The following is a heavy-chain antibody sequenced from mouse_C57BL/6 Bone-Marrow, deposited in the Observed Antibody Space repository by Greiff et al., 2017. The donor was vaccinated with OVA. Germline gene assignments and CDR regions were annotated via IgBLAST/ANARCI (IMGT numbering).Heavy chain of an antibody. J-gene: IGHJ2*01. CDR3: AGVYYGSSYEVDY. CDR1: GYTFTDYY. CDR2: INPYNGGT. V-gene: IGHV1-19*01. D-gene: IGHD1-1*01. Sequence: DVQLQESGPVLVKPGASVKMSCKASGYTFTDYYMNWVKQSHGKSLEWIGVINPYNGGTSYNQKFKGKATLTVDKSSSTAYMELNSLTSEDSAVYFCAGVYYGSSYEVDYWGQGTTLTVSS.